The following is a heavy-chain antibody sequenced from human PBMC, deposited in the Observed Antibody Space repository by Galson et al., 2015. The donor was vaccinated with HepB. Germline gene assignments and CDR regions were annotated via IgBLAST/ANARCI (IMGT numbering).Heavy chain of an antibody. J-gene: IGHJ5*02. CDR2: IIPIFGTA. V-gene: IGHV1-69*13. CDR1: GGTFSSYA. D-gene: IGHD1-26*01. Sequence: SVKVSCKASGGTFSSYAISWVRQAPGQGLEWMGGIIPIFGTANYAQKFQGRVTITADESTSTAYMELSSLRSEDTAVYYCAREDPVGATEHHWGQGTLVTVSS. CDR3: AREDPVGATEHH.